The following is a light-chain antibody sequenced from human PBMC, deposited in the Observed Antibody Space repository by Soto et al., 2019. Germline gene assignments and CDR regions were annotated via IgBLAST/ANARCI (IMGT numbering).Light chain of an antibody. CDR1: QDISNH. J-gene: IGKJ4*01. Sequence: DIQVTRSPTCLSPWILDIVTITCQASQDISNHLNWYQQKLGRAPRLLIYDASSLESGVPSRFSGSGYGTEFTLTISSLQPDDFATYYCQQYNTYSSLTFGGGTKVDIK. CDR3: QQYNTYSSLT. CDR2: DAS. V-gene: IGKV1-5*01.